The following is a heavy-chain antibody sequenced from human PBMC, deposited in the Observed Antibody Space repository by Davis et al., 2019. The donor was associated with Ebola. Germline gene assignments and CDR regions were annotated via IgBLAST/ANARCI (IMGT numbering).Heavy chain of an antibody. Sequence: GESLKISCAASGFTFSSYAMSWVRQAPGKGLEWVSSISSSSSYIYYADSVKGRFTISRDNSKNTLYLQMNSLRAEDTAVYYCAREKEYDSSGYYYVGSGSAFDIWGQGTMVTVSS. CDR2: ISSSSSYI. J-gene: IGHJ3*02. CDR1: GFTFSSYA. CDR3: AREKEYDSSGYYYVGSGSAFDI. D-gene: IGHD3-22*01. V-gene: IGHV3-21*01.